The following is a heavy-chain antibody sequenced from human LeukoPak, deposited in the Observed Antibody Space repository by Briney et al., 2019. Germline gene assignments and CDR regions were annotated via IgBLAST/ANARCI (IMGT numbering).Heavy chain of an antibody. CDR2: ISSSDSNI. J-gene: IGHJ4*02. D-gene: IGHD2-8*02. Sequence: GGSLRLSCAASGFIFSDYYMTWIRQAPGKGLEWVSHISSSDSNIHHADSVKGRFTISRDNAKNSLYLQMNSLRAEDTAVYYCVREGYSTGQFDYWGQGTLVTVSS. V-gene: IGHV3-11*04. CDR1: GFIFSDYY. CDR3: VREGYSTGQFDY.